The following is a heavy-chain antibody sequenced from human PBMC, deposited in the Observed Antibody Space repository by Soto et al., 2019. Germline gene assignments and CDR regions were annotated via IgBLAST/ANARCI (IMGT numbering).Heavy chain of an antibody. J-gene: IGHJ6*03. Sequence: EVQLVESGGGLVQPGGSLRLSCATSGFILSDCAMNWVRQAPGKGLEWVSYISSSSSVIDYADSVKGRFTVSRDNARNSLYLQMNSLRAEDTAVYNCARDLSWGSNWYYYMDVWGKGTTVTVSS. CDR2: ISSSSSVI. CDR3: ARDLSWGSNWYYYMDV. V-gene: IGHV3-48*01. CDR1: GFILSDCA. D-gene: IGHD7-27*01.